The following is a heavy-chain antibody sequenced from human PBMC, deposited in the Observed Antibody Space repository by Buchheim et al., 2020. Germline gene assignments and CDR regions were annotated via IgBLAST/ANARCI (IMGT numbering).Heavy chain of an antibody. CDR2: INTNTGNP. Sequence: QVQLVQSGSELKKPGASVKVSCKASGYTFTSYAMNWVRQAPGQGLEWMGWINTNTGNPTYAQGFTGRFVFSLDTSISTAYLQISSLKAEDTAVYYCARDLWGGGWDYGDSPYWYFDLWGRGTL. V-gene: IGHV7-4-1*02. J-gene: IGHJ2*01. D-gene: IGHD4-17*01. CDR3: ARDLWGGGWDYGDSPYWYFDL. CDR1: GYTFTSYA.